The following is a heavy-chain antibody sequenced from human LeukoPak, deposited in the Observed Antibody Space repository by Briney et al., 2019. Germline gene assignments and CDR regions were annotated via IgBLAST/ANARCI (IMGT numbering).Heavy chain of an antibody. D-gene: IGHD5-24*01. CDR1: GGSFSGYY. Sequence: PSETLSLTCAVYGGSFSGYYWSWIRQPPGKGLEWIGEINHSGSTNYNPSLKSRVTISVDASKNQFSLKLSSVTAADTAVYYCASLRWLQFPELDYWGQGTLVTVSS. J-gene: IGHJ4*02. CDR3: ASLRWLQFPELDY. V-gene: IGHV4-34*01. CDR2: INHSGST.